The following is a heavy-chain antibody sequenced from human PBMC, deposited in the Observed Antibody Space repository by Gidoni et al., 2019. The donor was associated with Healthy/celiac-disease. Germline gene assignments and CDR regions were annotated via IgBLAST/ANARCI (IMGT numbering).Heavy chain of an antibody. CDR2: ISYDGSNK. J-gene: IGHJ4*02. V-gene: IGHV3-30-3*01. Sequence: QVQLVASGGGVVQPGRSLRLSCAASGFTFSSYAMHWVRQAPGKGLEWVAVISYDGSNKYYADSVKGRFTISRDNSKNTLYLQMNSLRAEDTAVYYCARDQMAPFDYWGQGTLVTVSS. CDR1: GFTFSSYA. CDR3: ARDQMAPFDY.